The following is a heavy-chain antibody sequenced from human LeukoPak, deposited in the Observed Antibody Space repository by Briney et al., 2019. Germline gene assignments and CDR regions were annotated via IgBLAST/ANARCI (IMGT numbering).Heavy chain of an antibody. CDR3: AKDLWEHSSSSDY. Sequence: GGSLRLSCAASGFTFTSYAMSWVRQAPGKGLEWVSAISGSGDRTYYADSVKGRFTISRDNSKNTLYLQMNSLRAEDTAVYYCAKDLWEHSSSSDYWGQGTLVTVSS. CDR2: ISGSGDRT. J-gene: IGHJ4*02. D-gene: IGHD6-6*01. CDR1: GFTFTSYA. V-gene: IGHV3-23*01.